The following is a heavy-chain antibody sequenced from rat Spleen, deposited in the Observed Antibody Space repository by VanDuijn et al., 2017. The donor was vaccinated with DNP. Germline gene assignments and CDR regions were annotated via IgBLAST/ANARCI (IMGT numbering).Heavy chain of an antibody. CDR1: GFTFSDFH. V-gene: IGHV5-29*01. CDR3: AKGPNYGGYSDYFDY. CDR2: ISYDGRGT. D-gene: IGHD1-11*01. J-gene: IGHJ2*01. Sequence: EVQLVESEGGLVQPGRSLKLSCAASGFTFSDFHMAWVRQAPTKGLEWVATISYDGRGTSYRDSVKGRFTISRDNAKNTLYLQMDSLRSEDTATYYWAKGPNYGGYSDYFDYWGQGVMVTVSS.